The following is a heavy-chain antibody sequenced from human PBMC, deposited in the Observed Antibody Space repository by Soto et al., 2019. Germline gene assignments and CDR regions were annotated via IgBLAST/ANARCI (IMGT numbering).Heavy chain of an antibody. V-gene: IGHV3-11*06. CDR2: SSDSGTFT. D-gene: IGHD1-1*01. CDR3: ARSGDNYNLLDY. Sequence: QVHLVESGGGLVKPGGSLRLSCAASGFTFSDYYMSWIRQAPGKGLEWLSYSSDSGTFTRYADSVKGRFSISRDNAKNSLYLQINRLRGEDTAIYYCARSGDNYNLLDYWGQGTPVTVSS. J-gene: IGHJ4*02. CDR1: GFTFSDYY.